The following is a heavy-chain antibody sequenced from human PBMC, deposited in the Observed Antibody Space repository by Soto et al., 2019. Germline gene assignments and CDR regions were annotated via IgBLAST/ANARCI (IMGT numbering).Heavy chain of an antibody. J-gene: IGHJ4*02. Sequence: SETLSLSCIVSGGSVRCYYWILLRQPAGKGLEWIGRIYSRGSANYSPSLKSRVIMSIDTSKDQFSLNLTSVTAADTAVYYCARTANGHYSEGFDLWGKGTPVTVS. CDR2: IYSRGSA. D-gene: IGHD2-8*01. CDR3: ARTANGHYSEGFDL. V-gene: IGHV4-4*07. CDR1: GGSVRCYY.